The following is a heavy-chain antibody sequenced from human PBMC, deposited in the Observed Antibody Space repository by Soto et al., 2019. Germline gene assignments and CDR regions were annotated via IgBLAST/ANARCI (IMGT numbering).Heavy chain of an antibody. CDR3: ARHRGYYDILTGYYTELNFDY. CDR2: ICYSGTT. CDR1: GGSVSSSSYY. D-gene: IGHD3-9*01. V-gene: IGHV4-39*01. J-gene: IGHJ4*02. Sequence: SETLSLTCTVSGGSVSSSSYYWGRIRQPPGKGLVWIGSICYSGTTYYNPSLKSRVTISVDTSKNQFSLKLSSVTAADTAVYYCARHRGYYDILTGYYTELNFDYWGQGTLVTVSS.